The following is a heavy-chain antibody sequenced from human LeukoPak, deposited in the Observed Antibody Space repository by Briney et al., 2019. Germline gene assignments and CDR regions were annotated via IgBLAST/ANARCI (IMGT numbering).Heavy chain of an antibody. V-gene: IGHV1-46*01. CDR3: ARDPGSYYDSSAQMSGGAFDI. D-gene: IGHD3-22*01. J-gene: IGHJ3*02. CDR2: INSSGGST. CDR1: GYTFTSYY. Sequence: ASVKVSCKASGYTFTSYYMHWVRQAPGQGLEWMGIINSSGGSTSYAQKFQGRVTMTRDMSTSTAYMELSSLRSEDTAVYYCARDPGSYYDSSAQMSGGAFDIWGQGTMVTVSS.